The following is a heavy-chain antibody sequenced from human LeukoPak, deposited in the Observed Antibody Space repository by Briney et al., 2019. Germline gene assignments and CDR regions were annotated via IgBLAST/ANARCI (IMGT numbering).Heavy chain of an antibody. Sequence: SETLSLTCTFSGGSISSYYWSWIRQPPGKGLEWIAYIYYSGSTNYNPSLKSRVTISVDTSKQQFSLKLSSVTAADTAVYYCARDLELERNRWNYFESWGQGTLVTVSS. CDR3: ARDLELERNRWNYFES. V-gene: IGHV4-59*01. J-gene: IGHJ4*02. CDR2: IYYSGST. D-gene: IGHD1-1*01. CDR1: GGSISSYY.